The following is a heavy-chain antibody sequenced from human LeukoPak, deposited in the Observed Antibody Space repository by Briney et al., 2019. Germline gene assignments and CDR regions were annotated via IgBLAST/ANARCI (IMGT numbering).Heavy chain of an antibody. CDR3: TRDLGGATWGEWNY. V-gene: IGHV3-74*01. Sequence: PGGSLRLSCAASGFTFSNYWMHWVRQAPGKGLVWVSRINSDGSGTDYADSVKGRFTISRDNAKNILDLQMNSLRVEDTAVYYCTRDLGGATWGEWNYWGQGTLVTVSS. D-gene: IGHD1-26*01. CDR2: INSDGSGT. CDR1: GFTFSNYW. J-gene: IGHJ4*02.